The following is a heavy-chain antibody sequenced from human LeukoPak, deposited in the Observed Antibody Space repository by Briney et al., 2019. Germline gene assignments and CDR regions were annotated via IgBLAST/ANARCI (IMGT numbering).Heavy chain of an antibody. V-gene: IGHV5-51*01. CDR1: GYSFTSYW. Sequence: GESLKISCKGSGYSFTSYWIGWVRQMLGKGLEWMGIIYPGDSDTRYSPTFQGQVTISADKSISTAYLQWSSLKASDTAMYYCARGLAHCGGDCYFDAFDIWGQGTMVTVSS. D-gene: IGHD2-21*02. CDR2: IYPGDSDT. CDR3: ARGLAHCGGDCYFDAFDI. J-gene: IGHJ3*02.